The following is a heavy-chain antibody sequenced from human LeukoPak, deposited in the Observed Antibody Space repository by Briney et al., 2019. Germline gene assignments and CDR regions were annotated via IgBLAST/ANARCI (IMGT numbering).Heavy chain of an antibody. J-gene: IGHJ4*02. Sequence: ASVKVSCKASGYTFTNYAMHWVRQAPGQRPEWLGWINAANGYAKYSQELQGRVIITRDTSASTAYMELSSLRSEDMAIYYCAIRDGHTDHWGQGTLVTVSS. D-gene: IGHD5-24*01. CDR3: AIRDGHTDH. V-gene: IGHV1-3*03. CDR2: INAANGYA. CDR1: GYTFTNYA.